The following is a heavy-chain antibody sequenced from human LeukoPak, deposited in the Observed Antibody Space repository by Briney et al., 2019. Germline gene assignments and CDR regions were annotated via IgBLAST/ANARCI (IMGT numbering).Heavy chain of an antibody. CDR3: SRSRPKFKDFDY. V-gene: IGHV3-30*03. J-gene: IGHJ4*02. CDR2: ISSDGSTK. CDR1: GFTFSSYG. Sequence: GGSLRLSCAASGFTFSSYGMHWVRQAPGKGLDWVALISSDGSTKYYADSVKGRFTISRDNSKNTLYLQMNSLRAEDTAVYYCSRSRPKFKDFDYWGQGTLVTVSS.